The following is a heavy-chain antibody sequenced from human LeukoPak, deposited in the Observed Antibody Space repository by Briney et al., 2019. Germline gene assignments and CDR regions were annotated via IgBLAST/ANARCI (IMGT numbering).Heavy chain of an antibody. D-gene: IGHD6-13*01. CDR1: GFTFSSYW. J-gene: IGHJ5*02. CDR2: IKQDGSEK. CDR3: ARDPTSSSWPQNWFDP. V-gene: IGHV3-7*05. Sequence: GGSLRLSCAASGFTFSSYWMSWVRQAPGKGLQWVANIKQDGSEKYYVDSVKGRFTISRDNAKNSLYLQMNSLRAEDTAVYYCARDPTSSSWPQNWFDPWGQGTLVTVSS.